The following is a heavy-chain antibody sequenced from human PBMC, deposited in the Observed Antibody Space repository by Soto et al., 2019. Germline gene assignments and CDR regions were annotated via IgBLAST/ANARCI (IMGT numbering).Heavy chain of an antibody. V-gene: IGHV4-59*12. D-gene: IGHD6-6*01. Sequence: SETLSLTCTVSGGSIDYYRWSWIRQPPGKGLEWIGEIYHSGSTNYNPSLKSRVTISVDKSKNQFSLKLSSVTAADTAVYYCARGSIAARTAYWGQGTLVTVSS. J-gene: IGHJ4*02. CDR2: IYHSGST. CDR1: GGSIDYYR. CDR3: ARGSIAARTAY.